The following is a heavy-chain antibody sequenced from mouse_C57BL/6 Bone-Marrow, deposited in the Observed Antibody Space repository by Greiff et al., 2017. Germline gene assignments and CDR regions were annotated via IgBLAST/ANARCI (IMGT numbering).Heavy chain of an antibody. CDR3: ARGGGNTLFDY. D-gene: IGHD2-1*01. Sequence: VQLQESGAELARPGASVKLSCKASGYTFTSYGISWVKQRTGQGLEWIGEIFPRSGNTYYNGMFKGKATLTANKSSRTVYMELRSLTSEDSAVYFGARGGGNTLFDYWGQGTTLTVSS. V-gene: IGHV1-81*01. CDR2: IFPRSGNT. CDR1: GYTFTSYG. J-gene: IGHJ2*01.